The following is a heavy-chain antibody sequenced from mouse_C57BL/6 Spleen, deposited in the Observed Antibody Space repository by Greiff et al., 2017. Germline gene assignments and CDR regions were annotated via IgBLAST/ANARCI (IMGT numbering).Heavy chain of an antibody. CDR2: INPNNGGT. Sequence: EVQLQQSGPELVKPGASVKIPCKASGYTFTDYNMDWVTQSHGKSLEWIGDINPNNGGTIYNQKFKGKATLTVDKSSSTAYMELRSLTPEYTAVYDCARRGAYYSNLDYFDYWGQGTTLTVSS. J-gene: IGHJ2*01. V-gene: IGHV1-18*01. CDR1: GYTFTDYN. CDR3: ARRGAYYSNLDYFDY. D-gene: IGHD2-5*01.